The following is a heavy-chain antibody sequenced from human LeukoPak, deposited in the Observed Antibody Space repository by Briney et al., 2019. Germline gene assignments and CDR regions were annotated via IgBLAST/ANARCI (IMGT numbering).Heavy chain of an antibody. CDR1: GGSISSYY. Sequence: SETPSLTCTVSGGSISSYYWSWIRQPPGKGLEWIGYIYYSGSTNYNPSLKSRVTISVDTSKNQVSLKLSSVTAADTAVYYCARDSPHREVWGKGTTVTVSS. CDR3: ARDSPHREV. V-gene: IGHV4-59*01. CDR2: IYYSGST. J-gene: IGHJ6*04.